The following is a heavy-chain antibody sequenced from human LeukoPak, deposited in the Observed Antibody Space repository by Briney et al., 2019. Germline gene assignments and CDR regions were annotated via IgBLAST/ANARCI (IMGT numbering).Heavy chain of an antibody. D-gene: IGHD6-19*01. Sequence: PGGSLRLSCAASGFTFSSYAMHWVRLSPGKGLEYVSGVSSNGGTTSYADSVQGRFTISRDNSKNTPYLQMGSLRGEDMAVYYCAKVGSGWPGYYFDYWGQGTLVTVSS. V-gene: IGHV3-64*02. J-gene: IGHJ4*02. CDR2: VSSNGGTT. CDR1: GFTFSSYA. CDR3: AKVGSGWPGYYFDY.